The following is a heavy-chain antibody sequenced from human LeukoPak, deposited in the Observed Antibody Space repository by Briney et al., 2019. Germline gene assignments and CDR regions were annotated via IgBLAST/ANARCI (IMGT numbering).Heavy chain of an antibody. Sequence: PSETLSLTCTVSGGSISSSSYYWSWIRQPPGKGLEWIGYIYYSGSTNYNPSLKSRVTISVDTSKNQFSLKLSSVTAADTAVYYCARHRVTAMAVDYWGQGTLVTVSS. J-gene: IGHJ4*02. CDR3: ARHRVTAMAVDY. CDR2: IYYSGST. CDR1: GGSISSSSYY. V-gene: IGHV4-61*05. D-gene: IGHD5-18*01.